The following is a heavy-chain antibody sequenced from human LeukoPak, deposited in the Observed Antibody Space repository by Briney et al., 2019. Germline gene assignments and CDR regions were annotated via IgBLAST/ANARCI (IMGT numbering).Heavy chain of an antibody. V-gene: IGHV3-7*05. Sequence: GGSLRLSCVASGFTLSSYWMTWVRQAPGKGLEWVANIKPDGSEKYFVDSVRGRFTISRDNVMNSLYLHMNSLRDDDTAVYYCVRGSLGTAVRGVSWAWFDPWGQGTLVTVSS. J-gene: IGHJ5*02. CDR1: GFTLSSYW. CDR3: VRGSLGTAVRGVSWAWFDP. D-gene: IGHD3-10*01. CDR2: IKPDGSEK.